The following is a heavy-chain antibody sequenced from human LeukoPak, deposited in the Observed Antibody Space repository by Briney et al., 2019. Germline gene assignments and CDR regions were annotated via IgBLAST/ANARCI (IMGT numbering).Heavy chain of an antibody. Sequence: PGGSLRLSCAASGFTFSSYAMSWVRQAPGKGLEWVSAISGSGGSTYYADSVKGRFTISRDNSKNTLYLQMNSLRAEDTAVYYCARELAYYDFWSGYYLGYFDYWGQGTLVTVSS. J-gene: IGHJ4*02. CDR1: GFTFSSYA. CDR3: ARELAYYDFWSGYYLGYFDY. CDR2: ISGSGGST. D-gene: IGHD3-3*01. V-gene: IGHV3-23*01.